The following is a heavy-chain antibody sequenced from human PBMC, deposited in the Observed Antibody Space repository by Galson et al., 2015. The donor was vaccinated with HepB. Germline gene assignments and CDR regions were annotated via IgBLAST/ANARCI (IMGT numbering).Heavy chain of an antibody. CDR1: GGSISTSGYF. J-gene: IGHJ4*02. CDR2: IYYTGNS. D-gene: IGHD3-3*01. Sequence: SETLSLTCTVSGGSISTSGYFWGWIRQPPGEGLAWIGSIYYTGNSYYNPSFKSRVTISADTSKNHVSLKLNSVTAADTAVYYCARLPDTFYDFWSGYRTLFDYWGQGILVTVSS. V-gene: IGHV4-39*02. CDR3: ARLPDTFYDFWSGYRTLFDY.